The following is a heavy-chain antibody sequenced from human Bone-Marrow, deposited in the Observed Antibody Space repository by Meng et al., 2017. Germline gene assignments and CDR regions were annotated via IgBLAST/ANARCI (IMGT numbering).Heavy chain of an antibody. CDR2: IYYSGST. CDR1: GGSISSYY. Sequence: ETRSLTGTVSGGSISSYYWSWSRQPPGKGLEWIGYIYYSGSTNYNPSLKSRVTISVDTSKNQFSLKLSSVTAADTAVYYCARDRVRGVTYYYYGMDVWGQGTTVTVSS. D-gene: IGHD3-10*01. J-gene: IGHJ6*02. CDR3: ARDRVRGVTYYYYGMDV. V-gene: IGHV4-59*01.